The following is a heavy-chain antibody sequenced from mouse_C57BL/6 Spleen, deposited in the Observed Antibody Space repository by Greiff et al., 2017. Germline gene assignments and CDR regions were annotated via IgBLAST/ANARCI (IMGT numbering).Heavy chain of an antibody. CDR1: GYTFTSYW. Sequence: VQLQQSGAELVKPGASVKLSCKASGYTFTSYWMHWVKQRPGQGLEWIGMIHPNSGSTNYNEKFKSKATLTVDKSSSTAYMQLSSLTSEDSAVYYCARLGDGYFYFDYWGQGTTLTVSS. V-gene: IGHV1-64*01. J-gene: IGHJ2*01. D-gene: IGHD2-3*01. CDR3: ARLGDGYFYFDY. CDR2: IHPNSGST.